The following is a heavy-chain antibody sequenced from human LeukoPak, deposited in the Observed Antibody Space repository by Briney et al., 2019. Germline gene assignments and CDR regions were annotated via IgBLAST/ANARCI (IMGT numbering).Heavy chain of an antibody. Sequence: SETLSLTCAVYGGSFSGYYWSWIRQPPGKGLEWIGEINHSGSTNYNPSLKSRVTISVDTSKKQFSLKLSSETAADTAVYYCARGSRPSDYWAQGPVVTVPS. CDR3: ARGSRPSDY. V-gene: IGHV4-34*01. CDR2: INHSGST. CDR1: GGSFSGYY. J-gene: IGHJ4*02.